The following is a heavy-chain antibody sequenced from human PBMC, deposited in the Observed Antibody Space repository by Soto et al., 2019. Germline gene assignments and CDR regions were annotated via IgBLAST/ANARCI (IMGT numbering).Heavy chain of an antibody. V-gene: IGHV1-18*01. Sequence: AAVKVSCKASGYTFTKYGISWVSQAPGQKQKRMGWSSTYNGNTIYAQKFQARVTMTTEKATKTAYMELENLRSDDTALYSCATDXTYYDSRGXPEFWGQ. J-gene: IGHJ3*01. CDR2: SSTYNGNT. CDR1: GYTFTKYG. CDR3: ATDXTYYDSRGXPEF. D-gene: IGHD3-22*01.